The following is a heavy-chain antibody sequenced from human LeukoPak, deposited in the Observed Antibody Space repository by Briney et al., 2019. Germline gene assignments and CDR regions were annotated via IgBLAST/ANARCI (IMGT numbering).Heavy chain of an antibody. CDR2: ISWNSGSI. J-gene: IGHJ4*02. V-gene: IGHV3-9*01. D-gene: IGHD6-13*01. CDR1: GFTFDDYA. CDR3: AKGRGGQLVSHYYFDY. Sequence: GGSLRLSCAASGFTFDDYAMHWVRQAPGKGLEWVSGISWNSGSIGYADSVKGRFTISRDNAKNSLYLQMNSLRAEDTALYYCAKGRGGQLVSHYYFDYWGQGTLVTVSS.